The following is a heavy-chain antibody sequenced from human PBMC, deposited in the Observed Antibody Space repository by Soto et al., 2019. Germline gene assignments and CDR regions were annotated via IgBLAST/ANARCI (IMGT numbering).Heavy chain of an antibody. CDR2: MNPGSGDT. CDR3: ARMATFGSLNWFDP. V-gene: IGHV1-8*01. CDR1: GYSFTNNY. Sequence: ASVKVSFKASGYSFTNNYVSWVRQATGQGLEWMGWMNPGSGDTGYAQKFQGRVTMTRDISIATAYMELSSLRSDDTAIYYCARMATFGSLNWFDPWGQGTLVTVSS. D-gene: IGHD3-16*01. J-gene: IGHJ5*02.